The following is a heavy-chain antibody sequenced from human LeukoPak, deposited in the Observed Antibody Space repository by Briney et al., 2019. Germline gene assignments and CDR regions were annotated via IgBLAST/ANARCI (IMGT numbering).Heavy chain of an antibody. CDR1: GCSFTSYW. Sequence: GESLKISCKGSGCSFTSYWIGWVRQMPGKGLEWMGIIYPGDSDTRYSPSFQGQVTISADKSISTAYLQWSSLKASDTAMYYCARGGGYSGYDFRVGSDAFDIWGQGTMVTVSS. CDR3: ARGGGYSGYDFRVGSDAFDI. J-gene: IGHJ3*02. CDR2: IYPGDSDT. D-gene: IGHD5-12*01. V-gene: IGHV5-51*01.